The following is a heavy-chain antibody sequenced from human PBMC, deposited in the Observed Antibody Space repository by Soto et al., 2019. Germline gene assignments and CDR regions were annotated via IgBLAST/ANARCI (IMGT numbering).Heavy chain of an antibody. CDR2: IYYSGST. J-gene: IGHJ6*02. V-gene: IGHV4-30-4*01. CDR3: ARDREDPYYYYYYGMDV. Sequence: QVQLQESGPGLVKPSQTLSLTCTVSGGSISSGDYYWSWIRQPPGKGLEWIGYIYYSGSTYYNPSLKSRVTISVDTSTNQFSLKLSSVTAADTAVYYCARDREDPYYYYYYGMDVWGQGTTVTVSS. CDR1: GGSISSGDYY. D-gene: IGHD3-10*01.